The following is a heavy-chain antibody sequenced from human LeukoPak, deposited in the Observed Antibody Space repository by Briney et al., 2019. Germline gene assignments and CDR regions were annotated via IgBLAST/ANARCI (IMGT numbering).Heavy chain of an antibody. V-gene: IGHV4-31*03. CDR1: GGSISSGGYY. D-gene: IGHD3-10*01. CDR2: IYYGGST. J-gene: IGHJ5*02. CDR3: ARGLLSGYYGSGSFDP. Sequence: PSQTLSLTCTVSGGSISSGGYYWSWIRQHPGKGLEWIGYIYYGGSTYYNPSLKSRLTISVDTSKNQFSLKLSSVTAADTAVYYCARGLLSGYYGSGSFDPWGQGTLVTVSS.